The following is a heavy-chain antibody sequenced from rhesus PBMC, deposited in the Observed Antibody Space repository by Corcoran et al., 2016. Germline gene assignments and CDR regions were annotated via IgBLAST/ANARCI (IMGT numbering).Heavy chain of an antibody. J-gene: IGHJ4*01. CDR1: CGSISSNY. CDR2: NYGSSGST. Sequence: QVQLQESDPGLVKPSETLSLTCAVSCGSISSNYWSWIRQPPGKGLEWIGYNYGSSGSTYYEPSLKRRVTISKDTSKNQFSLKLRSVTAADTAVYYCARVRGVRGVYYFDYWGQGVLVTVSS. CDR3: ARVRGVRGVYYFDY. V-gene: IGHV4S7*01. D-gene: IGHD3-9*01.